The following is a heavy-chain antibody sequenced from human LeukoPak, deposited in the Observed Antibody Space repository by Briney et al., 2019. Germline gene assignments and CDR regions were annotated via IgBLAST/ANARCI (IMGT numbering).Heavy chain of an antibody. CDR3: AKDFSYYDILTGYSDAFDI. D-gene: IGHD3-9*01. J-gene: IGHJ3*02. Sequence: GGPLRLSCAASGFTFSSYGMHWVRQAPGKGLEWVAFIRYDGSNKYYADSVKGRFTISRDNSKNTLYLQMNSLRAEDTAVYYCAKDFSYYDILTGYSDAFDIWGQGTMVTVSS. CDR2: IRYDGSNK. CDR1: GFTFSSYG. V-gene: IGHV3-30*02.